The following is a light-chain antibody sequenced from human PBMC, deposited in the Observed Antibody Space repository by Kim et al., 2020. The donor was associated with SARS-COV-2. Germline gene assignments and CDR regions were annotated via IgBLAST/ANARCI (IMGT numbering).Light chain of an antibody. Sequence: GRRVTLPWSGSRPNIGSNTVNWYQQLPGTAPKVLIYSNNQRPSGVPDRFSDSKSGTSASLAISGLQSEDEADYYCAAWDDSLNGPVFGGGTQLTVL. V-gene: IGLV1-44*01. CDR2: SNN. CDR1: RPNIGSNT. CDR3: AAWDDSLNGPV. J-gene: IGLJ2*01.